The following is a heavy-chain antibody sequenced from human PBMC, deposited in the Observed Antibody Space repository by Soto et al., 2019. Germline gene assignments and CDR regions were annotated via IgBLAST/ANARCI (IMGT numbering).Heavy chain of an antibody. J-gene: IGHJ4*02. CDR1: GFTFSSSA. CDR3: AKDSGSYFTADY. CDR2: ISASGGRT. D-gene: IGHD1-26*01. V-gene: IGHV3-23*01. Sequence: EVQLLESGGGLVQPGGSLRLSCAASGFTFSSSAMSWVRQAPGKGLEWVSAISASGGRTYYADSVKGRFTISRDNSKNTLSLQMSSLRAEDTAIYYCAKDSGSYFTADYWGQGTLVTVSS.